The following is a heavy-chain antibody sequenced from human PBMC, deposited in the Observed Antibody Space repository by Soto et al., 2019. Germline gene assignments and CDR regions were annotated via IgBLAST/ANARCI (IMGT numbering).Heavy chain of an antibody. CDR1: GFTFNSYW. J-gene: IGHJ3*02. CDR2: INSDGSST. V-gene: IGHV3-74*01. Sequence: GGSLRLSCAASGFTFNSYWMHWVRQAPGKGLVWVARINSDGSSTSHADSVKGRFTISRDNAKNTLYLQMNSLRAEDTAVYYCARTSAGVSCYAFDIWGQGTMVTVSS. CDR3: ARTSAGVSCYAFDI. D-gene: IGHD2-15*01.